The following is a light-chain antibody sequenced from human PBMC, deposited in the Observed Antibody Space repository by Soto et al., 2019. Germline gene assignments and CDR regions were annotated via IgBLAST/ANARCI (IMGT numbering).Light chain of an antibody. J-gene: IGKJ3*01. Sequence: DIQMTQSPSTLSASVGDRVTITCRASQSISSWLAWYQQKPGKAPKLLISKASTLESGVPSRFSGSGSGTEFTLTISSLQPDDFATYYCQQSCTFGPGTKVDIK. V-gene: IGKV1-5*03. CDR3: QQSCT. CDR1: QSISSW. CDR2: KAS.